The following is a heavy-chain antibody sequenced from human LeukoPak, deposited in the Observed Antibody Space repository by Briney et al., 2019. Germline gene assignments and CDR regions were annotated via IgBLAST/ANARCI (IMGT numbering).Heavy chain of an antibody. CDR3: ARVPYSSSPPLYYYYYMDV. Sequence: ASVKVSCKASGGTFSSYAISWVRQAPGQGLEWMGGIIPIFGTANYAQKFQGRVTITTDESTSTAYMELGSLRSEDTAVYYCARVPYSSSPPLYYYYYMDVWGKGTTVTVSS. CDR1: GGTFSSYA. D-gene: IGHD6-13*01. J-gene: IGHJ6*03. CDR2: IIPIFGTA. V-gene: IGHV1-69*05.